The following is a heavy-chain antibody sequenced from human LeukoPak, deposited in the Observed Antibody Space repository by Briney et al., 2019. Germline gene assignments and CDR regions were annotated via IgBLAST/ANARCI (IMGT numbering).Heavy chain of an antibody. CDR3: STVSPYYGSGTTSPDS. Sequence: GGSLRLSCAASGFPFSNAWMSWVRQAPGKGLEWVGRIKTKTDGGKTDYAAPVQGRFSISRDDSENTLYLQMNGLNTEDTAVYYCSTVSPYYGSGTTSPDSWGQGTLVVVSS. CDR1: GFPFSNAW. J-gene: IGHJ4*02. CDR2: IKTKTDGGKT. D-gene: IGHD3-10*01. V-gene: IGHV3-15*01.